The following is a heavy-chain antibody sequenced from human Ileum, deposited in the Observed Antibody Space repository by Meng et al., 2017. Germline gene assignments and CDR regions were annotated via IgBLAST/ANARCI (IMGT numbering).Heavy chain of an antibody. CDR2: ISYDGSNQ. D-gene: IGHD3-9*01. CDR1: GFTFSSYA. V-gene: IGHV3-30*04. CDR3: ARIRSGYY. J-gene: IGHJ4*02. Sequence: GESLKISCAASGFTFSSYAMHWVRQAPGKWLEWVAVISYDGSNQYYADSVKGRFTISRDNSKNTLYLQMNSLRAEDTAVYYCARIRSGYYWGQGTLVTVSS.